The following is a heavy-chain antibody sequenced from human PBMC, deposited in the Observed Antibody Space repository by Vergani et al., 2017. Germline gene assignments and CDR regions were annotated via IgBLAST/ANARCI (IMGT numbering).Heavy chain of an antibody. J-gene: IGHJ6*02. CDR3: ARDWQWLVTPFYYGMDV. V-gene: IGHV1-69*01. CDR1: GGTFSSYA. D-gene: IGHD6-19*01. CDR2: IIPIFGTA. Sequence: QVQLVQSGAEVKKPGSSVKVSCKASGGTFSSYAISWVRQAPGQGLEWMGGIIPIFGTANYAQKFQGRVTITADESTSTAYMELSSLRSEDTAVYYCARDWQWLVTPFYYGMDVWGQGTTVTVSS.